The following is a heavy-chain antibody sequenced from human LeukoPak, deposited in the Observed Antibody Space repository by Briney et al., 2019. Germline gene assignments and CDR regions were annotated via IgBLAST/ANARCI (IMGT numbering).Heavy chain of an antibody. CDR1: GGSFSAYY. Sequence: SEPLSLTCAVYGGSFSAYYWGWFRQPPGKGLEWIGEINHSGSTNYNPSLKSRVTISVDTSKNQFSLKLSSVTAADTAVYYCARSNPGYGGNRGYWGQGTLVTVSS. D-gene: IGHD4-17*01. CDR3: ARSNPGYGGNRGY. V-gene: IGHV4-34*01. CDR2: INHSGST. J-gene: IGHJ4*02.